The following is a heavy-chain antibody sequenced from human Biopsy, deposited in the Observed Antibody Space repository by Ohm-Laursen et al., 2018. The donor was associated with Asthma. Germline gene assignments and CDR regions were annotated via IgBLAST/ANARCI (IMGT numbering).Heavy chain of an antibody. V-gene: IGHV3-30*03. D-gene: IGHD4-23*01. Sequence: SLRLSCTASRFTYEMHWVRQAPGKGLEWVAFIAWDGINSYYADSVKGRFTISRDNSRNTLYLQMNSLRVEDTAIYYCARTHERWTSIQDDALDIWGQGTMVIVSS. CDR3: ARTHERWTSIQDDALDI. CDR1: RFTYE. J-gene: IGHJ3*02. CDR2: IAWDGINS.